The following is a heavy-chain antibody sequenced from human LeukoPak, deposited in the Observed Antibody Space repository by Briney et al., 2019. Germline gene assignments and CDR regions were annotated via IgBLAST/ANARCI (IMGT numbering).Heavy chain of an antibody. D-gene: IGHD2-15*01. CDR1: GLTVSSNY. V-gene: IGHV3-74*03. Sequence: GGSLRLSCAASGLTVSSNYMSWVRQAPGKGLVWVARIKSDGISTTYADSVKGRFTISRDNANNTLYLQMNSLRVEDTAVYYCAKAQVVSSPSEYFQHWGQGALVTVSS. J-gene: IGHJ1*01. CDR3: AKAQVVSSPSEYFQH. CDR2: IKSDGIST.